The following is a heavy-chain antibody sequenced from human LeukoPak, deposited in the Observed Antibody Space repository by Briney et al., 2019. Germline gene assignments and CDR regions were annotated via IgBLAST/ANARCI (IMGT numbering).Heavy chain of an antibody. J-gene: IGHJ6*02. V-gene: IGHV4-59*01. D-gene: IGHD2-2*01. CDR3: ARDCSSTNCHWPYYYGMDV. CDR1: GGSISSYY. Sequence: SETLSLTCIVSGGSISSYYWIWIRQPPGKGLEWIGYAHFSGSTICNPSLKSRVTISVDTSKSQFSLKLSSVTAADTAVYYCARDCSSTNCHWPYYYGMDVWGQGTTVTVSS. CDR2: AHFSGST.